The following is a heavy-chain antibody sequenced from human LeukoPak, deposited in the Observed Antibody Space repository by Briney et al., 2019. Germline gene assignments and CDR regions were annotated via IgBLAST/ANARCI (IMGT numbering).Heavy chain of an antibody. J-gene: IGHJ5*02. Sequence: GESLKISCKGSGYSFISYWIGWVRQMPGKGLEWMGIIYPGDSDTRYSPSFQGQVTISADKSISTAYLQWSSLKASDTAMYYCARQGEYQLLYDWFDPWGQGTLVTVSS. D-gene: IGHD2-2*02. CDR3: ARQGEYQLLYDWFDP. V-gene: IGHV5-51*01. CDR1: GYSFISYW. CDR2: IYPGDSDT.